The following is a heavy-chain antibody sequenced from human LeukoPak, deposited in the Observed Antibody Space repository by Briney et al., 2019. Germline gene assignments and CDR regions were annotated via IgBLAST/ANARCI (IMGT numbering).Heavy chain of an antibody. D-gene: IGHD6-6*01. CDR2: INWNGGST. J-gene: IGHJ6*03. V-gene: IGHV3-20*04. CDR1: GFTFDDYG. Sequence: GALRLSCAASGFTFDDYGMSWVRQAPGKGLEWVSGINWNGGSTGYADSVKGRFTISRDNAKNSLYLQMNSLRAEDTALYYCARDAWQLVPRLYYYYYYYMDVWGKGTTVTVSS. CDR3: ARDAWQLVPRLYYYYYYYMDV.